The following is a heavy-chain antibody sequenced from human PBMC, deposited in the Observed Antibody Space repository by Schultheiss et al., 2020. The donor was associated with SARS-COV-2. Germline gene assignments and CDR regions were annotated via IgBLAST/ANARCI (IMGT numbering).Heavy chain of an antibody. V-gene: IGHV3-21*01. CDR2: ISSSSSYI. CDR3: ARALNWFDP. J-gene: IGHJ5*02. CDR1: GFTFSSYE. D-gene: IGHD3-16*02. Sequence: GGSLRLSCAASGFTFSSYEMNWVRQAPGKGLEWVSSISSSSSYIYYADSVKGRFTISRDNSKNTLFLQMNSLRAEDTAVYYCARALNWFDPWGQGTLVTVAS.